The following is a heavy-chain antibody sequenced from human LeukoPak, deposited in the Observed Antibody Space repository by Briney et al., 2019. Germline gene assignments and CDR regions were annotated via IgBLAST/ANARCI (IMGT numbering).Heavy chain of an antibody. D-gene: IGHD3-16*02. J-gene: IGHJ4*02. V-gene: IGHV5-10-1*01. CDR1: GYSFTSYW. CDR3: ARVIHLGELSLYDY. Sequence: PGESLKISCKGSGYSFTSYWIGWVRQMPGKGLEWMGRIDPSDSYTNYSPSFQGHVTISADKSISTAYLQCSSLKASDTAMYYCARVIHLGELSLYDYWGQGTLVTVSS. CDR2: IDPSDSYT.